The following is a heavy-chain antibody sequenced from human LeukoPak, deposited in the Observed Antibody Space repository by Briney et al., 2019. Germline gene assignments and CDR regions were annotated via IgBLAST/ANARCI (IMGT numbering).Heavy chain of an antibody. CDR1: GYTLTELS. D-gene: IGHD3-22*01. Sequence: ASVKVSCKVSGYTLTELSMHRVRQAPGKGLEWMGGFDPEDGETIYAQKFQGRVTMTEDTSTDTAYMELSSLRSEDTAVYYCATGPGYYDSSGYYANWGQGTLVTVSS. V-gene: IGHV1-24*01. CDR2: FDPEDGET. J-gene: IGHJ4*02. CDR3: ATGPGYYDSSGYYAN.